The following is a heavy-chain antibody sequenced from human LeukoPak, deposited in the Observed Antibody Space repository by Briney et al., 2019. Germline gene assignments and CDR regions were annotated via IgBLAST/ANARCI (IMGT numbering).Heavy chain of an antibody. CDR3: AKDIAVAGRSGGYYYFYGMDV. CDR2: ISDVGSNK. D-gene: IGHD6-19*01. Sequence: PGGSLRLSCAASGFIFSSYGMHWVRQAPGKGLEWVAVISDVGSNKYYADSVKGRVTISRDNSKNTLYVQMNSLRAEDTAVYYCAKDIAVAGRSGGYYYFYGMDVWGQGTTVTVSS. J-gene: IGHJ6*02. CDR1: GFIFSSYG. V-gene: IGHV3-30*18.